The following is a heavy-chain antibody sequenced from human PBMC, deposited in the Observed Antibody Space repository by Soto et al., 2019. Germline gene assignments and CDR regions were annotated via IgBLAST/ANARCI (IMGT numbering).Heavy chain of an antibody. J-gene: IGHJ5*02. Sequence: GGSLRLSCAASGFTFRSYAMSWARQAPGKGLEWVSSLLRSGSSTYYADSVKGRFTISSDITANSLYLQMDSLRAEDTAVYYCAKDAVSGDGVWLLDSWGQGTVVTVSS. CDR1: GFTFRSYA. D-gene: IGHD4-17*01. CDR2: LLRSGSST. CDR3: AKDAVSGDGVWLLDS. V-gene: IGHV3-23*01.